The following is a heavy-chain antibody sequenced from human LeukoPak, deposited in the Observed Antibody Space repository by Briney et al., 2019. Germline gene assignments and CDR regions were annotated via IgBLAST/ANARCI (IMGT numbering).Heavy chain of an antibody. CDR3: ARGDDYVWGSYRYADY. D-gene: IGHD3-16*02. Sequence: SGGSLRLSCAASGFTFSSYNMNWVRQAPGKGLEWVSSISSSSSYIYYADSVKGRFTMSRDNAKNSLYLQMSSLRAEDTAVYYCARGDDYVWGSYRYADYWGQGTLVTVSS. J-gene: IGHJ4*02. CDR2: ISSSSSYI. CDR1: GFTFSSYN. V-gene: IGHV3-21*06.